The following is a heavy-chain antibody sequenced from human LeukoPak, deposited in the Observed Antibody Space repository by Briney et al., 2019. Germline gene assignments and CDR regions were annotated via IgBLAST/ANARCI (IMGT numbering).Heavy chain of an antibody. V-gene: IGHV1-46*01. J-gene: IGHJ5*02. CDR1: GYTFTSYY. CDR3: ARVPYGDYVSNWFDP. CDR2: INPSGGRT. Sequence: ASVKVSCKASGYTFTSYYMHWVRQAPGQGLEWMGIINPSGGRTSYAQKFQGRVTMTRDTSTSTVYMELSSLRSEDTAVYYCARVPYGDYVSNWFDPWGQGTLVTVSS. D-gene: IGHD4-17*01.